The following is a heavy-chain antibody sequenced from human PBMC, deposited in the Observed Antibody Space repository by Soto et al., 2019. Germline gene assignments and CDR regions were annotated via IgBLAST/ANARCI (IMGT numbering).Heavy chain of an antibody. D-gene: IGHD2-21*02. CDR3: AKGGGIVVVTAIHY. CDR1: GFTFSSYA. Sequence: VGSLRLSCAASGFTFSSYAMSWVRQAPGKGLEWVSAISGSGGSTYYADSVKGRFTISRDNSKNTLYLQMNSLRAEDTAVYYCAKGGGIVVVTAIHYWGQGTLVTVSS. J-gene: IGHJ4*02. CDR2: ISGSGGST. V-gene: IGHV3-23*01.